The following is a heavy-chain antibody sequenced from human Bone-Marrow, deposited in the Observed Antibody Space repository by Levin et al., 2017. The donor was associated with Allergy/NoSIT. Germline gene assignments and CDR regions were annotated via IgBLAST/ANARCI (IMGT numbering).Heavy chain of an antibody. CDR1: GFIFSRYW. D-gene: IGHD5-12*01. Sequence: PGESLKISCAASGFIFSRYWMHWVRQAPGKGLVWVSRINGDGSSTSYADSVKGRFTISRDNAKNTMYVQMSSLRAEDTALYYCVRDWRGYTFDSWGQGILVTVSS. CDR3: VRDWRGYTFDS. CDR2: INGDGSST. J-gene: IGHJ4*02. V-gene: IGHV3-74*01.